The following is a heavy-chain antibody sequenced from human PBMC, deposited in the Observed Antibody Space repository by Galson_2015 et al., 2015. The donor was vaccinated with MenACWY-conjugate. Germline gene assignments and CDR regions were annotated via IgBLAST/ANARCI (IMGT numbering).Heavy chain of an antibody. CDR2: ISGSGGST. V-gene: IGHV3-23*01. CDR3: AKVSSVGPQDIVVVVAAYFDY. CDR1: GFAFSSYA. D-gene: IGHD2-15*01. J-gene: IGHJ4*02. Sequence: SLRLSCAASGFAFSSYAMSWVRQAPGKGLEWVSAISGSGGSTYYADSVKGRFTISRDNSKNTLYLQMNSLRAEDTAVYYCAKVSSVGPQDIVVVVAAYFDYWGQGTLVTVSS.